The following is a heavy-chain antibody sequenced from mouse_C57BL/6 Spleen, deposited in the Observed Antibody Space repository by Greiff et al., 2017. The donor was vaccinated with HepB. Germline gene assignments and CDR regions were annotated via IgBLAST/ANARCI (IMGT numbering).Heavy chain of an antibody. D-gene: IGHD2-5*01. CDR2: INPNNGGT. Sequence: VQLQQSGPELVKPGASVKMSCKASGYTFTDYNMHWVKQSHGKSLEWIGYINPNNGGTSYNQKFKGKATLTVNKSSSTAYMELRSLTSEDSAVYYCARWRAYYSNYVDYWGQGTTLTVSS. V-gene: IGHV1-22*01. J-gene: IGHJ2*01. CDR3: ARWRAYYSNYVDY. CDR1: GYTFTDYN.